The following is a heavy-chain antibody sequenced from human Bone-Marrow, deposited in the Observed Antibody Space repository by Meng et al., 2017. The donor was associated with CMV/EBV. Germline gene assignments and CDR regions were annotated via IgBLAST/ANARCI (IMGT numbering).Heavy chain of an antibody. D-gene: IGHD6-19*01. CDR3: AKVRDSSAWYTDYFDY. Sequence: GETLKISCATSGFTFSSYAMHWVRQAPGKGLEWVAFMWYDGSKEFYADSVEGRFTISRDNSKNTLFLQMDSLRAEDTAVYYCAKVRDSSAWYTDYFDYWGQGTLVTGSS. V-gene: IGHV3-30*02. CDR1: GFTFSSYA. CDR2: MWYDGSKE. J-gene: IGHJ4*02.